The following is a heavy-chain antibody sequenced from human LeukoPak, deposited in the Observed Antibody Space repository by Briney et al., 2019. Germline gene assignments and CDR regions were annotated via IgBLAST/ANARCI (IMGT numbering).Heavy chain of an antibody. V-gene: IGHV3-30-3*01. CDR1: GFTLSSYA. Sequence: GGSLRLSCAASGFTLSSYAMHWVRQAPGKGLEWVAVISYDGSNKYYADSVKGRFTISRDNAKNTLYLQMNSLRLEDTAVYYCARENLAAAADYWGQGTVVTVSS. D-gene: IGHD6-25*01. J-gene: IGHJ4*02. CDR2: ISYDGSNK. CDR3: ARENLAAAADY.